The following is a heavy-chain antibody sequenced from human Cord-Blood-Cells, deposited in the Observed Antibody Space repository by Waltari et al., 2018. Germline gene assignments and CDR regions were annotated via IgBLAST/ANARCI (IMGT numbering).Heavy chain of an antibody. CDR2: IYYSGST. CDR1: GGSISSYY. D-gene: IGHD4-4*01. CDR3: AREVDSNPYWYFDL. Sequence: QVQLQESGPGLVKPSETLSLTCTVSGGSISSYYWSWIRQPPGKGLEWIGYIYYSGSTNYNPSLKSRVTISVDTSKNQFSLKLSSVTAADTAVYYCAREVDSNPYWYFDLWGRGTLVTVSS. J-gene: IGHJ2*01. V-gene: IGHV4-59*01.